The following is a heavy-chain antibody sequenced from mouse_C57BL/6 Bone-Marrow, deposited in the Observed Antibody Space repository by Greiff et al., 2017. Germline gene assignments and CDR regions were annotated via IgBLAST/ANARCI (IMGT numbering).Heavy chain of an antibody. D-gene: IGHD1-1*01. Sequence: QVQLQQSGAELARPGASVKLSCKASGYTFTSYGISWVKQRTGQGLEWIGEIYPRSGNTYYNEKFKGKATLTADKSSSTAYMELRSLTSEDSAVYFCARFPYDYGSNYFDYWGQGTTLTVSS. V-gene: IGHV1-81*01. CDR3: ARFPYDYGSNYFDY. CDR1: GYTFTSYG. J-gene: IGHJ2*01. CDR2: IYPRSGNT.